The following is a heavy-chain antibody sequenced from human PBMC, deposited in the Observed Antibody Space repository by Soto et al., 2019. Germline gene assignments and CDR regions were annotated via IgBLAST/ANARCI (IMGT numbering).Heavy chain of an antibody. CDR2: ISGISTYT. J-gene: IGHJ4*02. CDR1: GFTFRDYY. Sequence: QVQLVESGGALVKPGGALRLSCAASGFTFRDYYLSWIRQAPGKGLESRSYISGISTYTTYADSVRGRFTISRDNAKNSLFLQMNNLTADDTAVYYCARSRYGDYLDNWGQGTLVTVSS. V-gene: IGHV3-11*06. CDR3: ARSRYGDYLDN. D-gene: IGHD4-17*01.